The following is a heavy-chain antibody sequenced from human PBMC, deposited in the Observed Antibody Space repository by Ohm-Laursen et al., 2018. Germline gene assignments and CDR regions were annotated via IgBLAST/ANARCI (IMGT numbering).Heavy chain of an antibody. CDR3: AKKRSGILTGYYIY. Sequence: SLRLSCAATGFTFNSYAMSWVRQAPGKGLEWVSAISGSGGSTYYADSVKGRFTISRDNSKNTLYLQMNSLRAEDTAVYYCAKKRSGILTGYYIYWGQGTLVTVSS. J-gene: IGHJ4*02. V-gene: IGHV3-23*01. CDR1: GFTFNSYA. D-gene: IGHD3-9*01. CDR2: ISGSGGST.